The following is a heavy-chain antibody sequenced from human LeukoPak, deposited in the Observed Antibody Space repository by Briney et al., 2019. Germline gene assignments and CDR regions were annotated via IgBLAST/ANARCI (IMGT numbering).Heavy chain of an antibody. CDR2: IKSDGSST. J-gene: IGHJ3*02. CDR1: GFTVSSNY. CDR3: AREFRVLPDI. D-gene: IGHD2-8*02. V-gene: IGHV3-74*01. Sequence: GGSLRLSCAASGFTVSSNYMSWVRQAPGKGLEWVSRIKSDGSSTNFADSVKGRFTISRDNAKNTLYLQMNSLRDEDTAVYYCAREFRVLPDIWGQGTMVTVSS.